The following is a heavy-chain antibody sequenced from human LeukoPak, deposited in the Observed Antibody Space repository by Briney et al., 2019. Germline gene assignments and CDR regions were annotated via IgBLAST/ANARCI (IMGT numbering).Heavy chain of an antibody. CDR3: ASSSGYSHPFDY. CDR1: GFTFSSYS. Sequence: PGGSLRLSCAASGFTFSSYSMTWVRQVPGKGLEWVSSISSSGSYINYADSVKGRFTISRDNAKNTLYLQMNSLRTEDTAVYYCASSSGYSHPFDYWGQGTLVTVSS. CDR2: ISSSGSYI. V-gene: IGHV3-21*04. J-gene: IGHJ4*02. D-gene: IGHD3-22*01.